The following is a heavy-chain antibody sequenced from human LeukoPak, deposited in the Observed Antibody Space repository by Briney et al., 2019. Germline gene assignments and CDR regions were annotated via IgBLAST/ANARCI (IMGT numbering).Heavy chain of an antibody. CDR2: IYYSGST. V-gene: IGHV4-30-4*01. J-gene: IGHJ4*02. D-gene: IGHD4-17*01. CDR3: ARGDYGDLLFDY. Sequence: PSQTLSLTRTVSGGSNSSGDYYWSWIRQPPGKGLEWIGYIYYSGSTYYNPSLKSRVTISVDTSKNQFSLKLSSVTAADTAVYYCARGDYGDLLFDYWGQGTLVTVSS. CDR1: GGSNSSGDYY.